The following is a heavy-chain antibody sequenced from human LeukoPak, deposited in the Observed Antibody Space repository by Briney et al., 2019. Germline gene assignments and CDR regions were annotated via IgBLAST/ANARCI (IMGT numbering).Heavy chain of an antibody. CDR2: ISWNSGSI. J-gene: IGHJ4*02. CDR3: AKDRNQGYSYGYFDY. V-gene: IGHV3-9*01. Sequence: GGSLRLSCAASGFTFDDYAMHWVRQAPGKGLEWVSGISWNSGSIGYADSVKGRFTISRGTSKNTLYLQMNSLRAEDTAVYYCAKDRNQGYSYGYFDYWGQGTLVTVSS. D-gene: IGHD5-18*01. CDR1: GFTFDDYA.